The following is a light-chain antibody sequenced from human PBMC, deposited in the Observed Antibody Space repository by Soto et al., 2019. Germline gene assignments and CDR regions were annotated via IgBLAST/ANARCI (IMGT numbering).Light chain of an antibody. J-gene: IGKJ1*01. CDR3: QLRSNWPTWT. V-gene: IGKV3D-20*02. CDR2: GAS. Sequence: EIVMSQSPATLSVSPGERANLSCRASQSVRSTSLAWYQQKPGQAPRLLIYGASSRATGIPARFSGSGSGTDFTLTISSLEPEDFAVYYCQLRSNWPTWTFGQGTKVDIK. CDR1: QSVRSTS.